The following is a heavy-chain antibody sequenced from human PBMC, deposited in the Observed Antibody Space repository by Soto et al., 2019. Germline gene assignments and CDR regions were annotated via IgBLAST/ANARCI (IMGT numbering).Heavy chain of an antibody. Sequence: EVQLVQPGAEVKKPGESLKISCQVSGYSFTSQWIGWVRQMPGKGLEWMGIIYPGDSDTTYSPSFQGQVTISADKSISTAYLQWSSLKASDTAMYYCARWVRQLEYFDYWGQGTLVTVSS. CDR3: ARWVRQLEYFDY. D-gene: IGHD6-13*01. CDR2: IYPGDSDT. CDR1: GYSFTSQW. V-gene: IGHV5-51*03. J-gene: IGHJ4*02.